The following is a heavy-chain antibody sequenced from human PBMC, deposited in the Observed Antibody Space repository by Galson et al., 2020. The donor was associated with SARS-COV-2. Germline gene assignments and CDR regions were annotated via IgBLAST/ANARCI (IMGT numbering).Heavy chain of an antibody. CDR3: ARSCSGGSCGWFDP. V-gene: IGHV4-59*01. D-gene: IGHD2-15*01. J-gene: IGHJ5*02. Sequence: ASETLSLTCTVSGGSIIDFYWSWIRVSPGKPLEWIGDVYDSGITNYNPSLKSRVTISVDKSRNRFSLSLSSVTAADTAFYYCARSCSGGSCGWFDPWGQGTLVSVSS. CDR1: GGSIIDFY. CDR2: VYDSGIT.